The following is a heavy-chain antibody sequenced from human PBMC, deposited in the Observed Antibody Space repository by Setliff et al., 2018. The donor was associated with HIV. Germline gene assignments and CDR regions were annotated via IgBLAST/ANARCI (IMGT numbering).Heavy chain of an antibody. J-gene: IGHJ4*02. CDR2: ISGYNGKT. V-gene: IGHV1-18*01. Sequence: ASVKVSCKASGYPFSNYGISWVRQAPGLGLEWMGWISGYNGKTDFAQKFQDRVVVTTDTSTNTVYMEVMRLTSDDTAVYFCAREGVATPDEEGYYFDQWGQGTLVTVSS. CDR1: GYPFSNYG. CDR3: AREGVATPDEEGYYFDQ.